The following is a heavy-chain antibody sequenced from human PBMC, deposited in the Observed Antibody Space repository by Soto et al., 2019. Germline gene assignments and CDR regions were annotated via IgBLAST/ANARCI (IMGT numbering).Heavy chain of an antibody. Sequence: ASVKVSCKASGYTFTNYYIHWVRQAPGQGLEWMGIINPNGGSGTCAQKFEGRVTMTSDTSTTTVYMELSSLRSEDTAVYYCATRGSYYYDSSGYYYLKSYFDYWGQGTLVTVSS. D-gene: IGHD3-22*01. CDR3: ATRGSYYYDSSGYYYLKSYFDY. CDR2: INPNGGSG. J-gene: IGHJ4*02. CDR1: GYTFTNYY. V-gene: IGHV1-46*01.